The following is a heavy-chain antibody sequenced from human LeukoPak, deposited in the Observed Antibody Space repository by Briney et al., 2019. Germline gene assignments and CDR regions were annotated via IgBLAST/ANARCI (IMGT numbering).Heavy chain of an antibody. J-gene: IGHJ6*03. CDR1: GFTFSSYA. CDR3: AKTYYYYYMDV. CDR2: ISGSGGST. Sequence: GGSLRLSCAASGFTFSSYAMSWVRQAPGKGLEWVSFISGSGGSTYYVDSVQGRFTISRDNSKNTLYLQMNSLRAEDTAVYYCAKTYYYYYMDVWGKGTTVTVSS. V-gene: IGHV3-23*01.